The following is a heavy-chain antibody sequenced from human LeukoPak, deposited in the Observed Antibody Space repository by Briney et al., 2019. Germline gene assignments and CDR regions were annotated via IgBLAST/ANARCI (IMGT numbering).Heavy chain of an antibody. CDR3: ARHIGAWAFDI. CDR2: IYDETNT. CDR1: GGSISGYY. Sequence: SETLSLTCAVSGGSISGYYWSWVRQSSGKGLEWIANIYDETNTKKNPSLKSRVTISRDMSKNQVSLKLTSVTAADTAIYYCARHIGAWAFDIWGQGTMVTVSS. V-gene: IGHV4-59*08. J-gene: IGHJ3*02.